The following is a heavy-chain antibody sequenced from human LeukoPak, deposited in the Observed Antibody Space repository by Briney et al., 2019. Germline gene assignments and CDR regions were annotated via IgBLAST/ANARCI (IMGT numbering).Heavy chain of an antibody. Sequence: ASVKVSCKASGYTFTGYYMHWVRQAPGQGLEWMGWINPNSGGINYAQKFQGRVTMTRDTSISTAYMELSRLRSDDTAVYYCARGGIVGARTGAFDIWGQGTMVTVSS. J-gene: IGHJ3*02. D-gene: IGHD1-26*01. CDR3: ARGGIVGARTGAFDI. CDR1: GYTFTGYY. V-gene: IGHV1-2*02. CDR2: INPNSGGI.